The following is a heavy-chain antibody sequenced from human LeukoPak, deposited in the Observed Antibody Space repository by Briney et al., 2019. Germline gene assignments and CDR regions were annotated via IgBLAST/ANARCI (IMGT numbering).Heavy chain of an antibody. V-gene: IGHV1-2*02. CDR3: ARDDGDLPHKNFDY. Sequence: ASVKVSCKASGYTFTGYYMYWVRQAPGQGLEWMGWINPNSGGTNYAQRFQGRVTMTRDTSISTAYMELSRLRSDDTAVYYCARDDGDLPHKNFDYWGQGTLVTVSS. CDR2: INPNSGGT. J-gene: IGHJ4*02. D-gene: IGHD4-17*01. CDR1: GYTFTGYY.